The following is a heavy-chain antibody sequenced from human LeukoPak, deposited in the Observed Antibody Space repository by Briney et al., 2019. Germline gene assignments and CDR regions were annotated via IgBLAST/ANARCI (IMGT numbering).Heavy chain of an antibody. D-gene: IGHD3-10*01. CDR1: GYTFTSYY. Sequence: GASVKVSCKASGYTFTSYYMHWGRQAPGQGLEWMGIINPSGGSTSYAQKFQGRVTMTRDTSTSTVYMELSSLRSEDTAVYYCAVLTGYGSGSYSVDYWGQGTLVTVSS. V-gene: IGHV1-46*01. CDR3: AVLTGYGSGSYSVDY. J-gene: IGHJ4*02. CDR2: INPSGGST.